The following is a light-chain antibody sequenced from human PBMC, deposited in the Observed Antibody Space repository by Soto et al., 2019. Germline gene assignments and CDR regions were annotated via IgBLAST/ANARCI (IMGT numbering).Light chain of an antibody. CDR1: QSLNSN. Sequence: EIVLTQSPGILSLSPGERATLSCRASQSLNSNYLAWYQQKPGQAPSLLIYGAFTRATGIPARFSGTGSGTEFTLTISSLQSEDFALYYCQQYNDWPLTFGQGTKVEI. J-gene: IGKJ1*01. CDR2: GAF. CDR3: QQYNDWPLT. V-gene: IGKV3-15*01.